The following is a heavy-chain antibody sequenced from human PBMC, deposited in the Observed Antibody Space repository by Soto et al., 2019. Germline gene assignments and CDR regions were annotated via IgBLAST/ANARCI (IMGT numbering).Heavy chain of an antibody. J-gene: IGHJ6*02. D-gene: IGHD3-9*01. Sequence: GGSLRLSCAASGFTFSSYGMHWVRQAPGKGLEWVAVISYDGSNKYYADSVKGRFTISRDNSKNTLYLQMNSLRAEDTAVYYWAKELRYFDWLFSIPSYYYGMDVWGQGTTVTVSS. CDR2: ISYDGSNK. CDR1: GFTFSSYG. V-gene: IGHV3-30*18. CDR3: AKELRYFDWLFSIPSYYYGMDV.